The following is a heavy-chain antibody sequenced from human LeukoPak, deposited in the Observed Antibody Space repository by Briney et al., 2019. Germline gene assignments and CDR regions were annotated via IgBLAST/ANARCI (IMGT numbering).Heavy chain of an antibody. V-gene: IGHV3-74*01. J-gene: IGHJ4*02. D-gene: IGHD6-19*01. Sequence: PGGSLRLSCAASGLTFSGYWMHWVRQAPGKGLVWVSRVNSDGYSTSYADSVKGRLTISRENAKNTLYLQMNSLSAEDTAVYYCARGTAVAGTDYWGQGTLVTVSS. CDR3: ARGTAVAGTDY. CDR1: GLTFSGYW. CDR2: VNSDGYST.